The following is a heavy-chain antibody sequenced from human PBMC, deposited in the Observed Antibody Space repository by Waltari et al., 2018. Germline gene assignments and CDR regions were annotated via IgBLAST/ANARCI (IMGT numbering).Heavy chain of an antibody. D-gene: IGHD4-17*01. CDR2: ISYDGSNK. CDR3: ARAGYGDYSAQDY. J-gene: IGHJ4*02. V-gene: IGHV3-30-3*01. CDR1: GFTFSRFA. Sequence: QVQLVESGGGVVQPGGSLSLSCAASGFTFSRFAMHWVLQAPGKGLEWVAVISYDGSNKYYADSVKGRFTISRDNSKNTLYLQMNSLRAEDTAVYYCARAGYGDYSAQDYWGQGTLVTVSS.